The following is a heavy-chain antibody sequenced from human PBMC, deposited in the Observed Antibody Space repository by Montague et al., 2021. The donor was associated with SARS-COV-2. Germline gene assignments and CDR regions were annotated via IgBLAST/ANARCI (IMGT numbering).Heavy chain of an antibody. CDR1: GFTFDDYV. D-gene: IGHD5-12*01. V-gene: IGHV3-9*01. CDR3: AKGQKIQWLVFNSAPDWFDP. Sequence: SLRLSCAASGFTFDDYVMHWVRQAPGNGLEWVSGIGWRSGSIGYADSVKGRFTISRDNAKNSLYLQMNSLRAEDTALYHCAKGQKIQWLVFNSAPDWFDPWGQGTLVTASS. CDR2: IGWRSGSI. J-gene: IGHJ5*02.